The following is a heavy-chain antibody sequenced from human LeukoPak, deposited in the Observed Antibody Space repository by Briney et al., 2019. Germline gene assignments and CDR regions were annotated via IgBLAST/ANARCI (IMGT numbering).Heavy chain of an antibody. V-gene: IGHV4-4*07. CDR1: GGSISSYY. J-gene: IGHJ5*02. CDR2: IYNTGST. D-gene: IGHD6-19*01. Sequence: SETLSLTCTVFGGSISSYYWSWIRQTAGKGLEWIGRIYNTGSTDYSPFLRSRVTISVDKSKNQLSLKLNSVTAADTAVYYCASSAAVGGVKWFDPWGQGTLVTVSS. CDR3: ASSAAVGGVKWFDP.